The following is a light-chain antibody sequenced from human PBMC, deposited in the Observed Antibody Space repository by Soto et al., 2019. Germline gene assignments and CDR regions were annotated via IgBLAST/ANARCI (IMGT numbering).Light chain of an antibody. J-gene: IGKJ1*01. CDR2: GAS. V-gene: IGKV3D-20*01. Sequence: IVLTQSPATLSLSPGERAALSCGASQSVSSSYLAWYQHKPGQAPRLLIYGASSRATGVPDRISGSGSGTGFTLTISSLEPEDFAMYYCQQYGSSPAFGQGTKVDIK. CDR1: QSVSSSY. CDR3: QQYGSSPA.